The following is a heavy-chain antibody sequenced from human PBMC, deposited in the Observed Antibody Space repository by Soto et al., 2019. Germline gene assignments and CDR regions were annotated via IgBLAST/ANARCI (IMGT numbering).Heavy chain of an antibody. J-gene: IGHJ4*02. CDR1: GFTFSMYA. Sequence: EVQLVESGGGLVQPGGSLRLSCSASGFTFSMYAMHWVRQAPGKGLEYVSSISTNGGSTHYADSVKGRFAISRDNSKNTVYLQMSSLSAEDTAVYYCVKGEYYYDGSAYYPFDYWGQGTLVTVSS. CDR2: ISTNGGST. CDR3: VKGEYYYDGSAYYPFDY. V-gene: IGHV3-64D*06. D-gene: IGHD3-22*01.